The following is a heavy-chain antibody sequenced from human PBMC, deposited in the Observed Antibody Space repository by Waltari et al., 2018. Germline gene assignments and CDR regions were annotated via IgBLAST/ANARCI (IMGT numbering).Heavy chain of an antibody. D-gene: IGHD6-13*01. Sequence: QVQLQESGPGLVKPSQTLSLTCTVSGGSISSGSYYWSWIRQPAGKGLEWIGRIYTSGSTNYNPSLKSRVTISVDTSKNQFSLKLSSVTAADTAVYYCARAGGIAAAGKGTIDYWGQGTLVTVSS. CDR1: GGSISSGSYY. CDR3: ARAGGIAAAGKGTIDY. J-gene: IGHJ4*02. V-gene: IGHV4-61*02. CDR2: IYTSGST.